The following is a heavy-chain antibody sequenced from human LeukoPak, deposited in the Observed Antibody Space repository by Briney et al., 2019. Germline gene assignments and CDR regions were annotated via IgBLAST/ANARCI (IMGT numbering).Heavy chain of an antibody. J-gene: IGHJ4*02. CDR1: GFTFSSYS. D-gene: IGHD3-16*02. V-gene: IGHV3-48*04. CDR2: ITGSGSTI. Sequence: GGSLRLSCAASGFTFSSYSMNWVRQAPGKGLEWVSYITGSGSTINYADSVEGRFTISRDNAKNSLYLQMNSLRAEDTAVYYCARGDRFWRSDYWGQGTLVTVSS. CDR3: ARGDRFWRSDY.